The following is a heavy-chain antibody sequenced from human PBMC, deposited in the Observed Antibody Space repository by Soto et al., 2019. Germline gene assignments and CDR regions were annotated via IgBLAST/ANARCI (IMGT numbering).Heavy chain of an antibody. CDR3: SRVGAVAGYAPDY. CDR2: ICAYNGNT. D-gene: IGHD6-19*01. J-gene: IGHJ4*02. V-gene: IGHV1-18*04. CDR1: GYTFNNYG. Sequence: ASVPVPCKHSGYTFNNYGRSWVRRDRRQWLEWMGWICAYNGNTNYAQKPQDRVTMTTDTSTSTAYMELRSLSSDDTAVYYYSRVGAVAGYAPDYWGQGTLVTVSS.